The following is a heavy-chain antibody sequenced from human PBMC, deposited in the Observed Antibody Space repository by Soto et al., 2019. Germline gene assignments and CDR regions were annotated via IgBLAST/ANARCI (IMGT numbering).Heavy chain of an antibody. V-gene: IGHV3-64D*06. CDR2: VSTSGRST. D-gene: IGHD2-15*01. CDR3: VKQALGLDGVAFDY. CDR1: GFIFSEST. Sequence: AGSLRLSCSASGFIFSESTIYWVRQVPGKGLEAISAVSTSGRSTYYDDSVKDRFTISRDNSKNTLFLQMGSLRPEDTAIYYCVKQALGLDGVAFDYWGQGTQVTVSS. J-gene: IGHJ4*02.